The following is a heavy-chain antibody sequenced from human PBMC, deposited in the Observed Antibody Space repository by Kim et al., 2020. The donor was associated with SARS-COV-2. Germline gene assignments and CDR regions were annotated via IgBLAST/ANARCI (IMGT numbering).Heavy chain of an antibody. Sequence: GGSLRLSCAVSGFTFSDYYMSWIRQAPGKGLEWVTYISGSGTTIYYAASVKGRFTISRDNAKNSLYLQMNSLRAEDTAVYYCARRAAVVVPAAIWSGYSYIRDVWGQGTTVTVSS. J-gene: IGHJ6*02. D-gene: IGHD2-2*02. CDR1: GFTFSDYY. CDR2: ISGSGTTI. V-gene: IGHV3-11*01. CDR3: ARRAAVVVPAAIWSGYSYIRDV.